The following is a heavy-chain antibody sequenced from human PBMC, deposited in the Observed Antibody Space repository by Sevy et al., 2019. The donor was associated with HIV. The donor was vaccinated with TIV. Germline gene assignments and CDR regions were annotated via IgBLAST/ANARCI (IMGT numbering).Heavy chain of an antibody. CDR2: IRSKAYGGTT. V-gene: IGHV3-49*03. J-gene: IGHJ4*02. CDR1: GFTFGDYA. CDR3: SSCYTYYYDSSGYYYY. D-gene: IGHD3-22*01. Sequence: GGSLRLSCTASGFTFGDYAMSWFRQAPGKGLEWVGFIRSKAYGGTTEYAAYVKGRFTISRDDSKSIAYLQMNSLKTEDKAVYYCSSCYTYYYDSSGYYYYWGQGTLVTVSS.